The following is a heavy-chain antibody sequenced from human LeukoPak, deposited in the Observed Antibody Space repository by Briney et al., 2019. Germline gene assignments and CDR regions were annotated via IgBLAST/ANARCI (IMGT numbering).Heavy chain of an antibody. CDR3: ARASAAGHNYYYYYYMDV. J-gene: IGHJ6*03. V-gene: IGHV4-38-2*02. CDR1: GYSISSGYY. D-gene: IGHD6-13*01. Sequence: SETLSLTCTVSGYSISSGYYWGWIRQPPGKGLEWIGSIYHSGSTYYNPSLKSRVTISVDRSKNQFSLKLSSVTAADTAVYYCARASAAGHNYYYYYYMDVWGKGTTVTVSS. CDR2: IYHSGST.